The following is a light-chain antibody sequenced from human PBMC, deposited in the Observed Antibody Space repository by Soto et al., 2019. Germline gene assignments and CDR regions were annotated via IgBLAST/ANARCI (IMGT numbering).Light chain of an antibody. V-gene: IGKV3-20*01. Sequence: EIVLTQSPCSLSLSPGERATVSCRASQSVSSSHLAWYQQKPGQAPRLLVHGASSRATGIPDRFSGSGSGTDITLSISRLETEDFAVYYCQQYGSSPSTFGQGTKLEIK. CDR2: GAS. J-gene: IGKJ2*01. CDR3: QQYGSSPST. CDR1: QSVSSSH.